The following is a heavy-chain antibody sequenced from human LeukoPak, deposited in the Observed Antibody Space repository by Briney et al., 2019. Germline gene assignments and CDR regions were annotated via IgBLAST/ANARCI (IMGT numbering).Heavy chain of an antibody. V-gene: IGHV3-23*01. CDR1: GFTFSSYA. CDR3: AKGYGSGSSRYYFDY. D-gene: IGHD3-10*01. Sequence: GGSLRLSCAASGFTFSSYAMSWVRQAPGKGLEWVSTIIGSGGSTYYADSVKGRFTISRDNSKNTLYLQMNSLRAEDTAVYYCAKGYGSGSSRYYFDYWGQGTLVTVSS. CDR2: IIGSGGST. J-gene: IGHJ4*02.